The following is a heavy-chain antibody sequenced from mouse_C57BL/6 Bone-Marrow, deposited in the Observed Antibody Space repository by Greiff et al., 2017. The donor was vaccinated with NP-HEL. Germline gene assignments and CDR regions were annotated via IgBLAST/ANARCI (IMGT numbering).Heavy chain of an antibody. Sequence: DVKLQESGPGLVKPSQSLSLTCSVTGYSITSGYYWNWIRQFPGNQLEWMGYISYDGSNNYNPSLKNRISITRDTSKNQFFLKLNSVTTEDTATYYCARVGDYDYFDYWGQGTTLTVSS. V-gene: IGHV3-6*01. D-gene: IGHD2-4*01. CDR1: GYSITSGYY. CDR3: ARVGDYDYFDY. CDR2: ISYDGSN. J-gene: IGHJ2*01.